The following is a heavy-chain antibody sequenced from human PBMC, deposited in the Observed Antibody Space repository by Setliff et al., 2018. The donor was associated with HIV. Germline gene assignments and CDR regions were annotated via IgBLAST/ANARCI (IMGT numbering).Heavy chain of an antibody. CDR3: ARILRDLGNYGGFDY. CDR2: IFSNDEK. D-gene: IGHD4-4*01. CDR1: GFSLSNARMG. J-gene: IGHJ4*02. V-gene: IGHV2-26*02. Sequence: SGPTLVNPTAPLTLTCTVSGFSLSNARMGVSWIRQPPGKALEWLAHIFSNDEKSYITSLKSRLTISKDTSKSQVVLTMTNMDPVDTATYYCARILRDLGNYGGFDYWGQGTLVTVSS.